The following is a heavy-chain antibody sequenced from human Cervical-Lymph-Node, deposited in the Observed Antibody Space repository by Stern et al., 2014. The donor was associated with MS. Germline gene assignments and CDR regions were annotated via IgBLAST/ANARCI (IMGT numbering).Heavy chain of an antibody. CDR1: GYTFTGYY. CDR3: VIDLLEVPTAVAGSLAAFNI. J-gene: IGHJ3*02. Sequence: QVQLVQSGAELKKPGASVKVSCKASGYTFTGYYMHWVRQAPGQGVEWMGRINPTSGDTNYAQNFQDRVTMTRDTSISTAYVELSRLRSDDTAVYYCVIDLLEVPTAVAGSLAAFNIWGQGTMVTVSS. CDR2: INPTSGDT. V-gene: IGHV1-2*06. D-gene: IGHD6-19*01.